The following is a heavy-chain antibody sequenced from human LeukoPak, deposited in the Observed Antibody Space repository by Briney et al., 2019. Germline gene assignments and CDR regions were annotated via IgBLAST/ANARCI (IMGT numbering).Heavy chain of an antibody. CDR1: GGTISSYY. V-gene: IGHV4-4*07. CDR2: IYTSGST. J-gene: IGHJ4*02. D-gene: IGHD6-19*01. CDR3: ARDRGPSSGWYGGPFDY. Sequence: SETLSLTCTASGGTISSYYWSWIRQPAGKGLEWIGRIYTSGSTNYNPSLKSRVTMSVDTSNHQFSLQLSSVTAADTAVYYCARDRGPSSGWYGGPFDYWGQATLVSVSS.